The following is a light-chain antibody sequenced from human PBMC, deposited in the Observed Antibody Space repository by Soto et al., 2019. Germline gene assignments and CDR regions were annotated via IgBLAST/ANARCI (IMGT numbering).Light chain of an antibody. CDR2: GAS. CDR3: QQYNNWPPWT. Sequence: EIVMTQSPATLSVSPGERATLSCRASQSVSSDLAWYHQKPGQAPRLLIYGASTRATGIPARFSGSGSGTDFTLTISRLEPEDFAVYYCQQYNNWPPWTFGQGTKVDIK. V-gene: IGKV3-15*01. J-gene: IGKJ1*01. CDR1: QSVSSD.